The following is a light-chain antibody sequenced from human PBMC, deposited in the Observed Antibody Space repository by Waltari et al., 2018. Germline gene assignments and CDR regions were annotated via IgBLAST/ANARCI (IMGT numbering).Light chain of an antibody. CDR2: DVT. Sequence: QSVLTQPASVSESPGQSITIPCTGTSSDIRDFNHVSWYQQQPDKAPKLIIYDVTLLPSGLPERVFGTRSGHTASLTISGLRVDDEADYYCCSDTTSGSYVFASGTKVTVL. CDR1: SSDIRDFNH. V-gene: IGLV2-14*03. CDR3: CSDTTSGSYV. J-gene: IGLJ1*01.